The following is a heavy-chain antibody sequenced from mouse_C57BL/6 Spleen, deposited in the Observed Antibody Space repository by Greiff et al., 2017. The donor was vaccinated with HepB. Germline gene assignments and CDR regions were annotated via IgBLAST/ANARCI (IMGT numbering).Heavy chain of an antibody. V-gene: IGHV1-15*01. Sequence: QLQQSGAELVRPGASVTLSCKASGYTFTDYEMHWVKQTPVHGLEWIGAIDPETGGTAYNQKFKGKAILTADKSSSTAYMELRSLTSEDSAVYYCTRWGPFAYWGQGTLVTVSA. CDR2: IDPETGGT. CDR3: TRWGPFAY. J-gene: IGHJ3*01. CDR1: GYTFTDYE.